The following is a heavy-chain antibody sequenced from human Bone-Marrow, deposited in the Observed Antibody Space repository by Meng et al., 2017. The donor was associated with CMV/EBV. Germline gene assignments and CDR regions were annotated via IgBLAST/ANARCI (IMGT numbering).Heavy chain of an antibody. CDR3: AKAFSASWYREYYDD. CDR1: GFTFSDYY. V-gene: IGHV3-23*01. CDR2: ITGSGGST. D-gene: IGHD6-13*01. J-gene: IGHJ4*02. Sequence: GGSLRLSCAASGFTFSDYYMSWIRQAPGRGLAWVSAITGSGGSTYYADSVKGRFTVSRDNSKNTLYLQMNSLRAEDTAVYYCAKAFSASWYREYYDDWGQGTLVTVSS.